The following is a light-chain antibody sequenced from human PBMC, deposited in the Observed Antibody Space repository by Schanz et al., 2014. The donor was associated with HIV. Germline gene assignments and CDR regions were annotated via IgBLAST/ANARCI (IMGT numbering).Light chain of an antibody. Sequence: DIQMPQSPSTLSASVGDVVTITCRASQSISGWLAWYQQKPGEAPNLLISEASTLKSGVPSRFSGSGSGTDFTLTISSLQPDDFATYYCLQYNDYAYSFGQGTKLEIK. CDR1: QSISGW. CDR3: LQYNDYAYS. CDR2: EAS. J-gene: IGKJ2*03. V-gene: IGKV1-5*03.